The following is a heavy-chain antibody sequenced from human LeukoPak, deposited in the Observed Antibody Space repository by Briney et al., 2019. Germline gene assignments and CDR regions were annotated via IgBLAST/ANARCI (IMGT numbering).Heavy chain of an antibody. D-gene: IGHD5-18*01. Sequence: PGGSLRLSCAASGFTFDTYWMHWVRQAPGKGLEWVSGISWNSGSIGYADSVKGRFTISRDNAKNSLYLQMNSLRAEDTALYYCAKDSGYSYGTTFYYYYGMDVWGQGTTVTVSS. CDR1: GFTFDTYW. V-gene: IGHV3-9*01. J-gene: IGHJ6*02. CDR2: ISWNSGSI. CDR3: AKDSGYSYGTTFYYYYGMDV.